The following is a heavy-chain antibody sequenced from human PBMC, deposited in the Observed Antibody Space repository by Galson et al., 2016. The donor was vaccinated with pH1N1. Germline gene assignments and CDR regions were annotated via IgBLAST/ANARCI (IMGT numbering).Heavy chain of an antibody. CDR1: EFTFGNTG. V-gene: IGHV3-48*01. Sequence: SLRLSCAASEFTFGNTGMNWVRQAPGKGLEWISYISSDNSALYYADSVKGRFTISRDNAKNSLYLQMNSLRAEDTAVYYCATKIQLGMGFYFDYWGQGTLVTVSS. CDR2: ISSDNSAL. J-gene: IGHJ4*02. CDR3: ATKIQLGMGFYFDY. D-gene: IGHD1-1*01.